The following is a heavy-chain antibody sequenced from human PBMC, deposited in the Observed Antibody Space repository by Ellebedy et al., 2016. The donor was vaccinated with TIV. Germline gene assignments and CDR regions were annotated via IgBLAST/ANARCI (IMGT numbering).Heavy chain of an antibody. D-gene: IGHD3-10*01. Sequence: SETLSLTCNVSGGSISSGDTYWSWIRQSPGKGLEWIGSIYNSGSTFFNPSLKSRVTISIDTSKNQFSLRSSSVTAADTAVYFCARGIYGSGSVDYWGQGTLVTVSS. V-gene: IGHV4-30-4*01. CDR1: GGSISSGDTY. J-gene: IGHJ4*02. CDR2: IYNSGST. CDR3: ARGIYGSGSVDY.